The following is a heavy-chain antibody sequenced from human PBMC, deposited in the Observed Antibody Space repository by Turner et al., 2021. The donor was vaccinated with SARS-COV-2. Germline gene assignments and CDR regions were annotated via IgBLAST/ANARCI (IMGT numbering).Heavy chain of an antibody. D-gene: IGHD6-19*01. CDR1: GFTVSSNY. CDR3: ARGYSSGWYQRGAFDI. J-gene: IGHJ3*02. V-gene: IGHV3-53*01. CDR2: IDSGGST. Sequence: VQLVESGGGLIQPGGSLRLSCAGSGFTVSSNYMSWVRQAPGKGLEWVSVIDSGGSTYYADSVKGRFTISRDNSKNTLYLQMNSLRAEDTAVYYCARGYSSGWYQRGAFDIWGQGTMVTVSS.